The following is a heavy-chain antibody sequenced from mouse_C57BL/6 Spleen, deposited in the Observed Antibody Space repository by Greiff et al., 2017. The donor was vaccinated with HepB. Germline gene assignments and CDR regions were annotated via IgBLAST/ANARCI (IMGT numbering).Heavy chain of an antibody. CDR1: GFTFSNYW. D-gene: IGHD4-1*01. Sequence: EVKLEESGGGLVQPGGSMKLSCVASGFTFSNYWMNWVRQSPEKGLEWVAQIRLKSDNYATHYAESVKGRFTISRDDSKSSVYLQMNNLRAEDTGIYYCTANWDGAMDYCGQGTSVTVSS. CDR3: TANWDGAMDY. J-gene: IGHJ4*01. CDR2: IRLKSDNYAT. V-gene: IGHV6-3*01.